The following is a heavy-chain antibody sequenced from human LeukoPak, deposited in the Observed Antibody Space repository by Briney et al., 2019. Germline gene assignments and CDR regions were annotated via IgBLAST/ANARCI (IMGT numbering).Heavy chain of an antibody. CDR3: ARRELTPKSFFDF. Sequence: GESLEISCQASGYTFTNYWIGWVRQMPGKSLEWMGIIHPGDSDTKYSPSFQGQVTMSADRSIRTAYLQWSSLKASDTAMYYCARRELTPKSFFDFWGQGTLVTVSS. J-gene: IGHJ4*02. D-gene: IGHD4-23*01. V-gene: IGHV5-51*01. CDR1: GYTFTNYW. CDR2: IHPGDSDT.